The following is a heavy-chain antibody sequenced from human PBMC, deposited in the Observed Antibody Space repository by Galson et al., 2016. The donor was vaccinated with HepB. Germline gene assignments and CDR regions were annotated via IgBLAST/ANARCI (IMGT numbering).Heavy chain of an antibody. CDR1: GFTFDDYG. D-gene: IGHD1-26*01. CDR2: IWYDGSRK. J-gene: IGHJ6*02. V-gene: IGHV3-33*08. CDR3: ARDSGKYGIDV. Sequence: SLRLSCAASGFTFDDYGMHWVRQAPGKGLEWVAVIWYDGSRKYYGDSVKGRFTISRDDSKDMLYLQMNSLRADDTAVYYCARDSGKYGIDVWGQGTTVTVSS.